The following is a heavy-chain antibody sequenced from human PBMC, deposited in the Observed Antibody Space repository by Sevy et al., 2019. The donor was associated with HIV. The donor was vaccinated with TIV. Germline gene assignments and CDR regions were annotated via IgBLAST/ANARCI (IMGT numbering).Heavy chain of an antibody. CDR1: GFTFSDYY. CDR2: ISSSCSTI. D-gene: IGHD2-15*01. J-gene: IGHJ3*02. V-gene: IGHV3-11*01. Sequence: GGSLRLSCAASGFTFSDYYMSWIRQAPGKGLEWVSYISSSCSTIYYADSVKGRFTISRDNAKNSLYLQMNSLRAEDTAVYYCARDSAVVAATDAFDIWGQGTMVTVSS. CDR3: ARDSAVVAATDAFDI.